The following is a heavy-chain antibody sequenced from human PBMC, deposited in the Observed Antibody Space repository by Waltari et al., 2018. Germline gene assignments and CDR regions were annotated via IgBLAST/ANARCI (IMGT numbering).Heavy chain of an antibody. Sequence: EVQLVESGGGLVQPGGSLRLSCAASGFTVSSNSMSRVSQAPGKGLEWVSVIYSGGSTYYADSVKGRFTISRDNSKNTLYLQMNSLRAEDTAVYYCARPSFGSSPWYFDLWGRGTLVTVSS. D-gene: IGHD3-3*01. J-gene: IGHJ2*01. CDR3: ARPSFGSSPWYFDL. CDR1: GFTVSSNS. V-gene: IGHV3-66*02. CDR2: IYSGGST.